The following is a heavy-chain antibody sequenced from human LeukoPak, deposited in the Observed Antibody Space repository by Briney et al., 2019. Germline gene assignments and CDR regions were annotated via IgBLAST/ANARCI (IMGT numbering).Heavy chain of an antibody. CDR2: IYTSGGT. CDR1: GGSISSYY. D-gene: IGHD3-22*01. CDR3: ARARADYYDSSGYYYRFDY. J-gene: IGHJ4*02. Sequence: SETLSLTCTVSGGSISSYYWSWIRQPAGKGLEWIGRIYTSGGTNYNPSLKSRVTMSVDTSKNQFSLKLSSVTAAGTAVYYCARARADYYDSSGYYYRFDYWGQGTLVTVSS. V-gene: IGHV4-4*07.